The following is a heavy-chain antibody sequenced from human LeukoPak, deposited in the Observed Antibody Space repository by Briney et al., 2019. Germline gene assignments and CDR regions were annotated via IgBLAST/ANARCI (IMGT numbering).Heavy chain of an antibody. CDR1: GFTFSTNG. Sequence: GGSLRLSCEPPGFTFSTNGMSGVRQAPGKGLHWVSAISVVGNDREYPDSVKGRFTISRDNSKNTLYLQMDSLRAEDTSVYYCAKDLGYDYVWGEGNLYDSWGQGTLVTVSS. CDR3: AKDLGYDYVWGEGNLYDS. V-gene: IGHV3-23*01. CDR2: ISVVGNDR. D-gene: IGHD3-16*01. J-gene: IGHJ4*02.